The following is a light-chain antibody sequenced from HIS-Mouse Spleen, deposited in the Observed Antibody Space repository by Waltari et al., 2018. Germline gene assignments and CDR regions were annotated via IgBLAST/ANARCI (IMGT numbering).Light chain of an antibody. J-gene: IGLJ2*01. CDR1: SSDVGSYNL. Sequence: QSALTQPASVSGSPGQSITISCTGTSSDVGSYNLFSWYQQHPGKAPKLMNYEGSKRPSGVSNRFSGSKSGNTASLTISGLQAEDEADYYCCSYAGSSTLVFGGGTKLTVL. CDR3: CSYAGSSTLV. V-gene: IGLV2-23*01. CDR2: EGS.